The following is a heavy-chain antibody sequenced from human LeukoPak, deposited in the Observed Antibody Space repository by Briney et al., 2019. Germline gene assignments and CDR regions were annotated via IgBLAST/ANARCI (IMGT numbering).Heavy chain of an antibody. CDR2: INHSGST. V-gene: IGHV4-34*01. Sequence: PSETLSLTCAVYGGSFSGYYWSWIRQPPGKGLEWIGEINHSGSTNYNPSLKSRVTISVDTSKNQFSLKLSSVTAADTAVYYCASRKGWLRRPLDYWGQGTLVTVSS. D-gene: IGHD5-12*01. CDR3: ASRKGWLRRPLDY. J-gene: IGHJ4*02. CDR1: GGSFSGYY.